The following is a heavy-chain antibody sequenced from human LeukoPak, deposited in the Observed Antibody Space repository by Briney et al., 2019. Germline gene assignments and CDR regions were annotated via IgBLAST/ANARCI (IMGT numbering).Heavy chain of an antibody. CDR1: GGTFSSYA. Sequence: ASVKVSCKASGGTFSSYAISWVRQAPGQGLEWMGRIIPILGIANYAQKFQGRVTITADKSTSTAYMELSSLRSEDTAVYYCAREMVSAMVDYYGMDVWGQGTTVTVSS. CDR3: AREMVSAMVDYYGMDV. CDR2: IIPILGIA. D-gene: IGHD5-18*01. V-gene: IGHV1-69*04. J-gene: IGHJ6*02.